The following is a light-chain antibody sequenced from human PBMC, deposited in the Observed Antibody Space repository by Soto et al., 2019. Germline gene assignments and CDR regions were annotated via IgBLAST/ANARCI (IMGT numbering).Light chain of an antibody. CDR2: AAS. Sequence: DIQLTQSPSFLSESVGDRVTITCRASQGISSYLVWYQQKPGKAPKLLIYAASTLQSGVPSRFSGSGSGTEFTLTISSLQPEDFATYHCQQLNSYPLTFGGGTKVEIK. V-gene: IGKV1-9*01. J-gene: IGKJ4*01. CDR1: QGISSY. CDR3: QQLNSYPLT.